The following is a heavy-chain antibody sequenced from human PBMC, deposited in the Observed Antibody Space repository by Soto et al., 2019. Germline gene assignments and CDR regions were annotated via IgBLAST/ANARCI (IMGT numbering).Heavy chain of an antibody. V-gene: IGHV1-18*01. CDR2: ISPYSGNT. J-gene: IGHJ6*02. D-gene: IGHD3-16*01. CDR1: VYIFVNYV. CDR3: AMVDNYVTPTPQDV. Sequence: QVQLVQSGDEVRKPGSSVKVSCKASVYIFVNYVMPWVRRAPGQGLEWLGWISPYSGNTHYASKVQGRLTMTTDTSTSTAYMDLGSLTSDDTAVYYCAMVDNYVTPTPQDVWGQGTTVTVSS.